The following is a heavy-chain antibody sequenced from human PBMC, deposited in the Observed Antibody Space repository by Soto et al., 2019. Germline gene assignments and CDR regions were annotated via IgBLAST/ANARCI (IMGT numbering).Heavy chain of an antibody. CDR2: IWYDGSNK. V-gene: IGHV3-33*01. CDR3: ARDRGSSWYPFDY. J-gene: IGHJ4*02. CDR1: GFTFSSYG. Sequence: GSLRLSCAASGFTFSSYGMHWVRQAPGKGLEWVAVIWYDGSNKYYADSVKGRFTISRDNSKNTLYLQMNSLRAEDTAVYYCARDRGSSWYPFDYWGQGTLVTVSS. D-gene: IGHD6-13*01.